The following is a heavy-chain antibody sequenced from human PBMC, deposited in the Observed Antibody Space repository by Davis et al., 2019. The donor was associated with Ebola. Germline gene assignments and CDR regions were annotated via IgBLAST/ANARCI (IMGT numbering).Heavy chain of an antibody. Sequence: GESLKISCAASGFPVSSNYMTWVRQAPGKGLEWVSVIYTGGRTYYAGSVKGRFTISRDNSGNTLYLQLDSLRAEDTALYFCARAQDTALLWFGEGGSFDLWGQGTMVTVSS. D-gene: IGHD3-10*01. CDR2: IYTGGRT. CDR1: GFPVSSNY. CDR3: ARAQDTALLWFGEGGSFDL. J-gene: IGHJ3*01. V-gene: IGHV3-66*01.